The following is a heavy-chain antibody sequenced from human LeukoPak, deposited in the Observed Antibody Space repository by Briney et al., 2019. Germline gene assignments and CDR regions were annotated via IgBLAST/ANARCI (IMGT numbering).Heavy chain of an antibody. CDR2: ISPNGDNT. CDR3: ARDMAAAGLLDY. J-gene: IGHJ4*02. V-gene: IGHV3-64*02. D-gene: IGHD6-13*01. Sequence: PGGSLRLSCAASGFTFSGYSMHWVRQAPGKGLEYVSAISPNGDNTYYADSVKGRFTISRDNAKNSLYLQMNSLRVEDTAVYYCARDMAAAGLLDYWGQGTLVTVPS. CDR1: GFTFSGYS.